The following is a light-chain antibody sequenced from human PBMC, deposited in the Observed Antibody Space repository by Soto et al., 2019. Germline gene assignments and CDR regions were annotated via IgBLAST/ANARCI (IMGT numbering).Light chain of an antibody. J-gene: IGLJ3*02. Sequence: QSVLTQPASVSGSPGQSITISFMGSSSDVDGYNYVSWYQHHPGRVPKPMIFEVSDRSSWVSSRFSGSKSGNTAYLTISGLQDEAEADYYCSSFSSTSTLVFGGGTKVNVL. CDR3: SSFSSTSTLV. CDR1: SSDVDGYNY. CDR2: EVS. V-gene: IGLV2-14*01.